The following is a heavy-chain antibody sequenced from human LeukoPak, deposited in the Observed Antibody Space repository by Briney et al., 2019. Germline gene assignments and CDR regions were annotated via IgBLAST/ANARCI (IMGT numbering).Heavy chain of an antibody. CDR1: GFTFSSYW. D-gene: IGHD2-15*01. Sequence: PGGSLRLSCAASGFTFSSYWMNWVRQAPGKGLEWVAKIKQDGSEKYYVDSVKGRFTISRDNARNSLYLQMNSLRAEDTAVYYCARDGLAAATLHWCFDLWGRGTLVTVSS. CDR3: ARDGLAAATLHWCFDL. V-gene: IGHV3-7*01. J-gene: IGHJ2*01. CDR2: IKQDGSEK.